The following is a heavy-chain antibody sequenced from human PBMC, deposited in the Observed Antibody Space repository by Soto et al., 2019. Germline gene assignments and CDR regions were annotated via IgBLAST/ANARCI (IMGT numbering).Heavy chain of an antibody. CDR2: ISYDGSNK. CDR1: GFTFSSYG. D-gene: IGHD3-22*01. Sequence: QVQLVESGGGVVQPGRSLRLSCAASGFTFSSYGMHWVRQAPGKGLEWVAAISYDGSNKYYADSVKGRFTISRDNSKNTLYLQMNSLSAEDTAVYYCAKDVWSSGRYYYDSSGWDYGMDVWGQGTTVTFSS. V-gene: IGHV3-30*18. J-gene: IGHJ6*02. CDR3: AKDVWSSGRYYYDSSGWDYGMDV.